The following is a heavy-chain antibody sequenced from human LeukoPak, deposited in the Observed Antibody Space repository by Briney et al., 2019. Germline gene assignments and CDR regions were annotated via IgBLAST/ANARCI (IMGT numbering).Heavy chain of an antibody. D-gene: IGHD3-22*01. CDR2: IIPIFGTA. J-gene: IGHJ5*02. CDR1: GGTFSSYA. Sequence: GASVKVSCKASGGTFSSYAISWVRQAPGPGLEWMGGIIPIFGTANYAQKFQGRVTITADESTSTAYMELSSLRSEDTAAYYCARGYYYDSSGPFDPWGQGTLVTVSS. V-gene: IGHV1-69*13. CDR3: ARGYYYDSSGPFDP.